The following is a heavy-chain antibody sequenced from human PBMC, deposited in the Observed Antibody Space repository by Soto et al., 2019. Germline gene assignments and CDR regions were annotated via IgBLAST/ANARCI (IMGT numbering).Heavy chain of an antibody. CDR1: GFTFSAYA. CDR3: ARPLGYSSGWQYYFDY. Sequence: GGSLRLSCAASGFTFSAYAMHWVRQAPGKGLEWVAVIWFDGSNKYYADSVKGRFTISRDNSKNTLYLQMNSLRAEDTAVYYCARPLGYSSGWQYYFDYWGQGTLVTVSS. J-gene: IGHJ4*02. CDR2: IWFDGSNK. V-gene: IGHV3-33*01. D-gene: IGHD6-19*01.